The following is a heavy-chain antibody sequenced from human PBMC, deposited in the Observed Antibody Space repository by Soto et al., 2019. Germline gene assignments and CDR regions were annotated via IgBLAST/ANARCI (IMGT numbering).Heavy chain of an antibody. J-gene: IGHJ4*02. CDR2: ISWNSGSI. Sequence: PGGSLRLSCAASGFTFDDFVMHWVRQAPGKGLEWVSGISWNSGSIDYADSVKGRLTISRDNGKNSLYLQMNSLTPEDTALYYCVRARTTGSRLFHFDSWGQGTLVTV. D-gene: IGHD4-4*01. CDR3: VRARTTGSRLFHFDS. V-gene: IGHV3-9*01. CDR1: GFTFDDFV.